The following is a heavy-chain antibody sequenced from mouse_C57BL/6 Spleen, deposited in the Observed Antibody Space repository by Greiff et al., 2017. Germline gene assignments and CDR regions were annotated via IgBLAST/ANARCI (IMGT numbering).Heavy chain of an antibody. Sequence: QVQLKESGPELVKPGASVKISCKASGYAFSSSWMNWVKQRPGKGLEWIGRIYPGDGDTNYNGKFKGKATLTADKSSSTAYMQLSSLTSEDSAVYFCARPVYGSSNFDYWGQGTTLTVSS. J-gene: IGHJ2*01. CDR2: IYPGDGDT. CDR3: ARPVYGSSNFDY. V-gene: IGHV1-82*01. CDR1: GYAFSSSW. D-gene: IGHD1-1*01.